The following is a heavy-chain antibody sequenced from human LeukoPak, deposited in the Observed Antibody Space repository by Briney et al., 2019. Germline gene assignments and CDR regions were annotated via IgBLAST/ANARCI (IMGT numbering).Heavy chain of an antibody. CDR2: ITPFLGIA. CDR1: GDTFSSYA. V-gene: IGHV1-69*04. D-gene: IGHD3-16*01. J-gene: IGHJ4*02. Sequence: ASVTVSCKASGDTFSSYAINWVRQAPGQGPEWMGRITPFLGIANYPQKFQGRVTITADESTTTVYMELSSLRSEDTAVYYCARGACREVGLMWPRLGGQDCRYDHWGQGTLVTVSS. CDR3: ARGACREVGLMWPRLGGQDCRYDH.